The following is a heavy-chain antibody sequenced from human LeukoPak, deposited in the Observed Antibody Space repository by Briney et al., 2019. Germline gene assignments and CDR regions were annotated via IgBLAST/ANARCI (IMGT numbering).Heavy chain of an antibody. Sequence: LGGSLRLSCAASGFTFSSYAMTWVRQAPGKGLEWVSAISDTGGSTYDADSVKGRFTISRDNSKNTLYLQMNSLRAEDTAVYYCAKDTSIGRYCTNGVCSPFDYWGQGTLVTVSS. J-gene: IGHJ4*02. CDR1: GFTFSSYA. CDR2: ISDTGGST. V-gene: IGHV3-23*01. CDR3: AKDTSIGRYCTNGVCSPFDY. D-gene: IGHD2-8*01.